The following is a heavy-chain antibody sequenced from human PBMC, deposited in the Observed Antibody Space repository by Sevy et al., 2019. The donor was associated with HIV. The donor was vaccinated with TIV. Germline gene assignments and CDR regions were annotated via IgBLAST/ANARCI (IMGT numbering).Heavy chain of an antibody. CDR2: ISGSGTT. CDR1: GFTFGSYA. J-gene: IGHJ4*02. V-gene: IGHV3-23*01. D-gene: IGHD3-22*01. CDR3: AKDVVGGYYDSSGYSDH. Sequence: GGSLRLSCAASGFTFGSYAMTWVRQAPGKGLEWVSGISGSGTTYYADSVKGRFTISRDNSKSTLFLQMNSLRAEDTAVYYCAKDVVGGYYDSSGYSDHWGQGTLVTVSS.